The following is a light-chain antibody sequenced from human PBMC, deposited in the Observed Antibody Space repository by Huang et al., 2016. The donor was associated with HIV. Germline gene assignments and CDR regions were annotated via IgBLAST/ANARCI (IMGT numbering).Light chain of an antibody. CDR1: QSIRKF. Sequence: DIQMTQSPSSLSASVGDRVTIACRASQSIRKFLNWYQQNPGEAPKLLMHSASSLQIGVPSRFSGSGSGTDFTLTITSLQPEDFATYYCQQTDNIPRTFGQGTKVVIK. J-gene: IGKJ1*01. CDR3: QQTDNIPRT. V-gene: IGKV1-39*01. CDR2: SAS.